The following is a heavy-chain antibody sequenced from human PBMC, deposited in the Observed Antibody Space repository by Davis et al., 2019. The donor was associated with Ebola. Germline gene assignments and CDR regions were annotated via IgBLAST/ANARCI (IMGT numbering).Heavy chain of an antibody. CDR1: GFTFSSYS. CDR3: AGRNWFDP. V-gene: IGHV3-21*01. Sequence: GESLKISCAASGFTFSSYSMNWVRQAPGKGLEWVSSITVTSNYTYYADSVKGRFTISRDNAKNSLYLQMNSLRAEDTAVYYCAGRNWFDPWGQGTLVTVSS. J-gene: IGHJ5*02. CDR2: ITVTSNYT.